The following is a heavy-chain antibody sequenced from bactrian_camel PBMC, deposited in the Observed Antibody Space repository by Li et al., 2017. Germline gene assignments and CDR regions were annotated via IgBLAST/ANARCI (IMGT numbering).Heavy chain of an antibody. D-gene: IGHD5*01. CDR1: GYTDS. Sequence: QVQLVESGGGSAQAGGSLKLSCAASGYTDSMGWFRQAPGKEREGVASIDPFHDATNYADFVKGRFSISQGNARNVVQLRMKTLKPEDTAMYYCAAAEDCLPVELGAGFGDEWRYWGQGTQVTVS. CDR3: AAAEDCLPVELGAGFGDEWRY. CDR2: IDPFHDAT. J-gene: IGHJ4*01. V-gene: IGHV3S54*01.